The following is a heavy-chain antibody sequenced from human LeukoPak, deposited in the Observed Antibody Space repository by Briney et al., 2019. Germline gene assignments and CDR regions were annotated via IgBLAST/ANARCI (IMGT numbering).Heavy chain of an antibody. V-gene: IGHV4-59*01. CDR3: ARDHPGVVIPKVPFL. J-gene: IGHJ4*02. CDR2: LSYNGRT. D-gene: IGHD3-22*01. Sequence: PSETLSLTCTVSGGSISSYFWSWIRQPPGKGLEWIGYLSYNGRTNYNPSLKSRVIISVDTSKSQFSLNLSSVTAADTAVYYCARDHPGVVIPKVPFLWGQGTLVTVSS. CDR1: GGSISSYF.